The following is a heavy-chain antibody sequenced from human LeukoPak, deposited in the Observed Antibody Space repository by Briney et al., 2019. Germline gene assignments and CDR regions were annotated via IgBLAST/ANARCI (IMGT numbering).Heavy chain of an antibody. CDR3: AKDLLAVAGPKLDY. Sequence: PGGSLRLSCAASGFTFSSYAMSWVRQAPGEGLEWVSAISGSGGSTYYADSVKGRFTISRDNSKNTLYLQMNSLRAEDTAVYYCAKDLLAVAGPKLDYWGQGTLVTVSS. D-gene: IGHD6-19*01. CDR2: ISGSGGST. V-gene: IGHV3-23*01. CDR1: GFTFSSYA. J-gene: IGHJ4*02.